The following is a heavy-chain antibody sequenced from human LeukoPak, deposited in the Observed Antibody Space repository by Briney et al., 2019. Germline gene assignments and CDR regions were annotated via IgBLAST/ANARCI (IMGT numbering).Heavy chain of an antibody. J-gene: IGHJ4*02. D-gene: IGHD3-3*01. Sequence: ASVKVSCKASGYTFTNYAMNWVRQAPGQGLEWMGRINPNSGGTNYAQKFQGRVTMTRDTSISTAYMELSRLRSDDTAVYYCARDTYDFWSGYYNHFDYWGQGTLVTVSS. CDR3: ARDTYDFWSGYYNHFDY. V-gene: IGHV1-2*06. CDR1: GYTFTNYA. CDR2: INPNSGGT.